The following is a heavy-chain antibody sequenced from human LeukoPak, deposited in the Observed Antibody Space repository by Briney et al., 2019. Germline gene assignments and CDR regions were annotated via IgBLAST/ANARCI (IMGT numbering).Heavy chain of an antibody. CDR1: GFTFSSNW. Sequence: HPGGSLRLSCAASGFTFSSNWMHWVRQVPGKGRGWVSRINGDGSSTTYADSVKGRFTISRDNAKNTLYLQMNSLRAEDTAVYYCSRGPGGGSGSYYVGDYWGQGTLVTVSS. V-gene: IGHV3-74*01. CDR3: SRGPGGGSGSYYVGDY. D-gene: IGHD1-26*01. J-gene: IGHJ4*02. CDR2: INGDGSST.